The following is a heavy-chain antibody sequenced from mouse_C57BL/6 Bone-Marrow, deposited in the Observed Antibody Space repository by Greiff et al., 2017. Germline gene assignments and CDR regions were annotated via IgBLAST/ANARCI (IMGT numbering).Heavy chain of an antibody. Sequence: VQLQESGAELVRPGASVTLSCKASGYTFTDYEMHWVKQTPVHGLEWIGAIDPETGGTAYNQKCKGKAILTADKSSSTAYLELRSLTSDDSAVYYCTSSSTVFANYAIDYWGQGTSVTVSS. CDR3: TSSSTVFANYAIDY. V-gene: IGHV1-15*01. D-gene: IGHD1-1*01. CDR1: GYTFTDYE. CDR2: IDPETGGT. J-gene: IGHJ4*01.